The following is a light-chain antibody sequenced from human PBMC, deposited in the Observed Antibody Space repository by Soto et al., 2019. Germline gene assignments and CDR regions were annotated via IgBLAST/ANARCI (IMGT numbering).Light chain of an antibody. CDR3: QQAHSLPWT. CDR2: AAS. CDR1: EAIRSA. V-gene: IGKV1-12*02. Sequence: IQLTQSPSSLSASVGDRVTITCRASEAIRSALGWYQQKPGKVPKLLIYAASILQSGVPSRFSGSGSGTDFILTISSLQPEDFATYFCQQAHSLPWTFGQGTKVDIK. J-gene: IGKJ1*01.